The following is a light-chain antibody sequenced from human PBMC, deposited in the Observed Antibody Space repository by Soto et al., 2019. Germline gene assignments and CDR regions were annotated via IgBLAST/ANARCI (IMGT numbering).Light chain of an antibody. CDR3: GTWDSSLSASYV. CDR2: DNN. CDR1: SSNIGNNY. Sequence: QSVLTQPPSVSAAPGQKVTISCSGSSSNIGNNYVSWYQQLPGTAPKLLIYDNNKRPSGIPDRFPGSKSGTSATLGITGLQTGDEADYYCGTWDSSLSASYVFGTGTKVTVL. J-gene: IGLJ1*01. V-gene: IGLV1-51*01.